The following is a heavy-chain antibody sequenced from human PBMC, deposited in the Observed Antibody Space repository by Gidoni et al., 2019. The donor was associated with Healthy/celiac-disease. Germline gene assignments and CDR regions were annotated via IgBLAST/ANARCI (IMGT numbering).Heavy chain of an antibody. CDR1: GFTLSSFA. D-gene: IGHD3-22*01. J-gene: IGHJ4*02. CDR2: ISGSGGST. V-gene: IGHV3-23*01. Sequence: EVQLLESGGGLVQPGGSLRLSCAASGFTLSSFAMSWVRQAPGKGLEWVSAISGSGGSTYYADSVKGRFTISRDNSKNTLYLQMNSLRAEDTAVYYCAKDTQFITMIVVVIPSSYFDYWGQGTLVTVSS. CDR3: AKDTQFITMIVVVIPSSYFDY.